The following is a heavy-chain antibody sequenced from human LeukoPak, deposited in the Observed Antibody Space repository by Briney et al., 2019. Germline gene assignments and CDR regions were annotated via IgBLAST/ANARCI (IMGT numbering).Heavy chain of an antibody. J-gene: IGHJ6*02. Sequence: GGSLRLSCAASGFTFSSYWMSWVRQAPGKGLEWVANIKQDGSEKYYVDSVKGRFTISRDNAKNSLYLQMNSLRAEDTAVYYCASSPRQAYSSSWYGWDYYYGMDVWGQGTTVTVSS. D-gene: IGHD6-13*01. CDR3: ASSPRQAYSSSWYGWDYYYGMDV. V-gene: IGHV3-7*01. CDR1: GFTFSSYW. CDR2: IKQDGSEK.